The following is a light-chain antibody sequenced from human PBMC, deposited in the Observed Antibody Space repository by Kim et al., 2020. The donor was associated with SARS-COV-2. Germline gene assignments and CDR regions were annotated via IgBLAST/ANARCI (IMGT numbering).Light chain of an antibody. CDR2: EVI. J-gene: IGLJ2*01. CDR1: SGEVGSYDL. Sequence: PGQPITITCTATSGEVGSYDLVSWYQQHPGKAPKLMIYEVIRRPSGISNRFSGSKSGNTASLTISGLQAEDEADYYGYSYGGRRRLFGGGTQLTVL. V-gene: IGLV2-23*02. CDR3: YSYGGRRRL.